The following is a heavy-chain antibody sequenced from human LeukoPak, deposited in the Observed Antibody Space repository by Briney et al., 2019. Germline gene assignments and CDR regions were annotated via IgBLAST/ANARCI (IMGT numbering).Heavy chain of an antibody. CDR1: GGSISSYY. J-gene: IGHJ6*03. V-gene: IGHV4-4*09. CDR3: ARRASSSSHYYYYYYYMDV. CDR2: IYTSGST. Sequence: SETLSLTCTVSGGSISSYYWSWIREPPGNGLEWIGYIYTSGSTNSNPSLKSRVTISADTSKNQCSLKLSSVTVSDTAVYYCARRASSSSHYYYYYYYMDVWGKGTTVTVSS. D-gene: IGHD6-6*01.